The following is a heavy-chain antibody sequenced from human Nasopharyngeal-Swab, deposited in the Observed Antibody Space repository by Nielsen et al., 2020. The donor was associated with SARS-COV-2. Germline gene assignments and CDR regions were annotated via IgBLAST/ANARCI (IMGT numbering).Heavy chain of an antibody. CDR2: ISGSGGST. V-gene: IGHV3-23*01. CDR3: AREQGDHFDY. CDR1: GFTFSSYA. J-gene: IGHJ4*02. Sequence: LSLTCAASGFTFSSYAMNWVRQAPGKGLEWVSAISGSGGSTFYADSVKGRFTISRDNSENTLYLQMNSLRAEDTAVYYCAREQGDHFDYWGQGTLVTVSS. D-gene: IGHD2-21*01.